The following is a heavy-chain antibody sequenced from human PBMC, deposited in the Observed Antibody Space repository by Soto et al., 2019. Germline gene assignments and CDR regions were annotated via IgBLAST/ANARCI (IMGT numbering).Heavy chain of an antibody. D-gene: IGHD5-12*01. CDR1: GYTFTSYY. V-gene: IGHV1-46*01. CDR2: INPSGGST. Sequence: QVQLVQSGAEVKKPGASVKVSCKASGYTFTSYYMHWVRQAPGQGLEWMGIINPSGGSTSYAQKFQGRVTMTSDTSTSTVCMELSSLRSEDTAVYYCASRWGSGYDFYYWGQGTLVTVSS. J-gene: IGHJ4*02. CDR3: ASRWGSGYDFYY.